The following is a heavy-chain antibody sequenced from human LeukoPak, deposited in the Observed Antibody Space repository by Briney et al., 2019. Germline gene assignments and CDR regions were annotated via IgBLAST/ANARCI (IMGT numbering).Heavy chain of an antibody. D-gene: IGHD2-2*01. CDR3: ARGRWVLGYCSSTSCLKRYNWFDP. J-gene: IGHJ5*02. CDR1: GGSFSGYY. Sequence: PSETLPLTCAVYGGSFSGYYWSWIRQPPGKGLEWIGEINHSGSTNYNPSLKSRVTISVDTSKNQFSLKLSSVTAADTAVYYCARGRWVLGYCSSTSCLKRYNWFDPWGQGTLVTVSS. V-gene: IGHV4-34*01. CDR2: INHSGST.